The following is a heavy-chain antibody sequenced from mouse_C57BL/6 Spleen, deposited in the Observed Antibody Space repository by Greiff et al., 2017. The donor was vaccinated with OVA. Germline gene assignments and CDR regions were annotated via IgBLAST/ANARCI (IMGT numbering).Heavy chain of an antibody. Sequence: EVMLVESGGGLVKPGGSLKLSCAASGFTFSSYAMSWVRQTPEKRLEWVATISDGGSYTYYPDNVKGRFTISRDNAKNNLYLQMSHLKSEDTAMYYCARDSVYYYGSSYGYFDVWGTGTTVTVSS. D-gene: IGHD1-1*01. J-gene: IGHJ1*03. CDR3: ARDSVYYYGSSYGYFDV. CDR1: GFTFSSYA. CDR2: ISDGGSYT. V-gene: IGHV5-4*01.